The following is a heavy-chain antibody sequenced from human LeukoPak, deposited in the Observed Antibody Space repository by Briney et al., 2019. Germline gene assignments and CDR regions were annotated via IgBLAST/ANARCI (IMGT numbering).Heavy chain of an antibody. CDR1: RFTFNNYA. V-gene: IGHV3-30*01. J-gene: IGHJ4*02. CDR2: ISSGGTYE. CDR3: ARDSTYYYDSGSSGPHYFDN. D-gene: IGHD3-10*01. Sequence: GKSLRRSCAAARFTFNNYAMHWVRHAPGKGLEWVSLISSGGTYEYYADSVKGRFTISRDNSKNTLYLQLNSLRAEDTAVYYCARDSTYYYDSGSSGPHYFDNWGQGTLVTVSS.